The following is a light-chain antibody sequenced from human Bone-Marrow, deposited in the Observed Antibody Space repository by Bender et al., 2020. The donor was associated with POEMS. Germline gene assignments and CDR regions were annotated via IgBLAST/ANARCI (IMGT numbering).Light chain of an antibody. V-gene: IGLV1-44*01. Sequence: QSVLTQPPSASGTPGQRVTISCSGSSSNIGTNPVNWYQQLPGTAPKLLIYINNQRPSGVPDRFSGSKSGTSASLAISGLPSEDEADYYCQSYDTSMTSPVVFGAGTRVTVL. CDR1: SSNIGTNP. CDR3: QSYDTSMTSPVV. J-gene: IGLJ2*01. CDR2: INN.